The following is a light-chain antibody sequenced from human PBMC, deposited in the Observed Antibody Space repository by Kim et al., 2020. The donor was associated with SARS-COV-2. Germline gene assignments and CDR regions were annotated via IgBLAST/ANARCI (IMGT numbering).Light chain of an antibody. CDR2: YDG. J-gene: IGLJ3*02. CDR3: QVWDSTSDHWV. V-gene: IGLV3-21*04. CDR1: NVGSKS. Sequence: APGRTARITCGGNNVGSKSVHWYQQKPGQAPVLVIYYDGDRPSGIPERFSGSNSGNTATLTISRVEAGDEADYYCQVWDSTSDHWVFGGGTQLTLL.